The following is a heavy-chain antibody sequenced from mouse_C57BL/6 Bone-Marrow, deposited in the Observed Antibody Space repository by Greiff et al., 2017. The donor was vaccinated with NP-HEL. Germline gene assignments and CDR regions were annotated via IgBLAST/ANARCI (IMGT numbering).Heavy chain of an antibody. CDR1: GYTFTSYW. V-gene: IGHV1-5*01. J-gene: IGHJ3*01. D-gene: IGHD1-1*01. CDR3: TRPLYYYGSSYRFAY. Sequence: VQLQQSGTVLARPGASVKMSCKTSGYTFTSYWMHWVKQRPGQGLEWRGAIYPGNSDTSYKQKFKGKAKLTAVTSASTAYMELSSLTNEDSAVYYCTRPLYYYGSSYRFAYWGQGTLVTVSA. CDR2: IYPGNSDT.